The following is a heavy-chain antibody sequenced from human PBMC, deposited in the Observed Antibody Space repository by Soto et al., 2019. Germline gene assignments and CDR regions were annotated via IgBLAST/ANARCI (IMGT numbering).Heavy chain of an antibody. J-gene: IGHJ1*01. Sequence: EVQLLESGGGLVQPGGSLKISCAVSGFTFSSYAMSWVRQAPGKGLEWVSGISGTGRVTNYAESVKGRFTISRDNPKNTLSLEMKSLRAEDTAVYYCAKDVHYDIVTGIEYFDHWGQGTQVTVSS. CDR1: GFTFSSYA. V-gene: IGHV3-23*01. D-gene: IGHD3-9*01. CDR2: ISGTGRVT. CDR3: AKDVHYDIVTGIEYFDH.